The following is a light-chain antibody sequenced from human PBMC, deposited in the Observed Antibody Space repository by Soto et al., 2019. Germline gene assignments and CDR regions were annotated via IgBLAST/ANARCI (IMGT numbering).Light chain of an antibody. CDR1: QSVSSN. J-gene: IGKJ4*01. CDR2: GAS. V-gene: IGKV3-15*01. Sequence: EIVMTQSPATLSVSPGERATLSCRASQSVSSNLAWYQQKPGQAPRLLIYGASPRATGIPARFSGSGSGTEFTLTISSLQSEDFAVYYCQQYNNWPPRGLTFGGGTKVEIK. CDR3: QQYNNWPPRGLT.